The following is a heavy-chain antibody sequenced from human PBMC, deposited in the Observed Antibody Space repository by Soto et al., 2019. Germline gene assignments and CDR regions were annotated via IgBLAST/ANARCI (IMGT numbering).Heavy chain of an antibody. CDR1: GYTFTSYG. CDR2: ISAYNGNT. D-gene: IGHD2-2*02. Sequence: GASVKVSCKASGYTFTSYGISWVRQAPGQGLEWMGWISAYNGNTNYAQKLQGRVTMTTDTSTSTAYMELRSLRSDDTAVYYCASISTSCYNGLNCWFDPWGQGTLVTVSS. V-gene: IGHV1-18*01. CDR3: ASISTSCYNGLNCWFDP. J-gene: IGHJ5*02.